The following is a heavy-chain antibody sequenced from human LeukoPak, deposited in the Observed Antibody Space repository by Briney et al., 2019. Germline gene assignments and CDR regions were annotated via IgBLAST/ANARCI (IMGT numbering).Heavy chain of an antibody. CDR1: GGSISSSSYY. CDR2: IYYSGST. D-gene: IGHD6-13*01. Sequence: KPSETLSLTCTVSGGSISSSSYYWGWIRQPPGKGLEWIGRIYYSGSTHYNPSPKSRVTISVDTSKNQFSLKLSSVTAADTAVYYCARLFRGAAARTYYFDYWGQGTLVTVSS. CDR3: ARLFRGAAARTYYFDY. J-gene: IGHJ4*02. V-gene: IGHV4-39*01.